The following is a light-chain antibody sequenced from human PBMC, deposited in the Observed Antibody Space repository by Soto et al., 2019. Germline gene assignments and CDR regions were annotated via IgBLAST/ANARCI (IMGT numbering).Light chain of an antibody. CDR3: QQYVTSPPALT. CDR1: QSVSSSH. CDR2: GAS. Sequence: DIVLTQSPGTLSLPPGERAILSCSASQSVSSSHLAWYQQKPGQAPRLLIYGASSRATGIPDRFSGSGSGTDFTLTISRLVPEDFAVYYCQQYVTSPPALTFGGGTKVEIK. J-gene: IGKJ4*01. V-gene: IGKV3-20*01.